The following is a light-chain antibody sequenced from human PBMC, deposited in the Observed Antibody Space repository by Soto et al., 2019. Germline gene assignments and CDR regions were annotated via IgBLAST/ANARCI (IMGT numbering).Light chain of an antibody. J-gene: IGKJ1*01. CDR3: QQYGSSPWT. Sequence: EIVLTQSPGPLSLSPGERATLSCRTSQSVSNNYLAWYQQKPGQAPRLLIYGASSRATGIPDRFSGSWSGTDFTLSISRLEPEDVAVYYCQQYGSSPWTFGQGTKVDIK. V-gene: IGKV3-20*01. CDR1: QSVSNNY. CDR2: GAS.